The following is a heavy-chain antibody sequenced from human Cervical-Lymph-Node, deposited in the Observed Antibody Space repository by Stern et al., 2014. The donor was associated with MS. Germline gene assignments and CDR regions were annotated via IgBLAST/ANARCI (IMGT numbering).Heavy chain of an antibody. CDR3: ARDATYYFDTSGSLGAAFDI. Sequence: VQLEESGGGVVQPGRSLRLSCAASGFSFSDYTMHWVRQAPGKGLEWVAVILPDGNIGYYADSVKVRFSISRDNSKITMSLQMNSLRAEDTAIYYCARDATYYFDTSGSLGAAFDIWGRGTLVTVSS. J-gene: IGHJ3*02. D-gene: IGHD3-22*01. CDR1: GFSFSDYT. V-gene: IGHV3-30-3*01. CDR2: ILPDGNIG.